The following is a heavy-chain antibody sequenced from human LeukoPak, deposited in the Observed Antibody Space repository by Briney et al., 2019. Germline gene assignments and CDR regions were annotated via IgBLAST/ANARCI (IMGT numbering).Heavy chain of an antibody. D-gene: IGHD1-1*01. CDR3: ARGRVSSSTWYSTYYYYFYMDV. V-gene: IGHV4-59*01. CDR1: DDSITMYY. CDR2: VDHTGST. J-gene: IGHJ6*03. Sequence: SETLSLTCSVSDDSITMYYWTWIRQPPGKGLEWIGYVDHTGSTNFNPPLNGRVSISRDTTKNLFSLRLRSVTAADTAVYFCARGRVSSSTWYSTYYYYFYMDVWGKGTTVTVSS.